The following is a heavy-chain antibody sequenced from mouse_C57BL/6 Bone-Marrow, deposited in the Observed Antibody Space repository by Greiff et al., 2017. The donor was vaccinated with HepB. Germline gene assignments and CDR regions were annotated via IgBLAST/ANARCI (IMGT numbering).Heavy chain of an antibody. J-gene: IGHJ1*03. CDR3: ARKRSYYGSSYGWYFDV. V-gene: IGHV2-9-1*01. Sequence: VQLVESGPGLVAPSQSLSITCTVSGFSLTSYAISWVRQPPGKGLEWLGVIWTGGGTNYNSALKSRLSISKDNSKSQVFLKMNSLQTDDTARYYCARKRSYYGSSYGWYFDVWGTGTTVTVSS. CDR2: IWTGGGT. D-gene: IGHD1-1*01. CDR1: GFSLTSYA.